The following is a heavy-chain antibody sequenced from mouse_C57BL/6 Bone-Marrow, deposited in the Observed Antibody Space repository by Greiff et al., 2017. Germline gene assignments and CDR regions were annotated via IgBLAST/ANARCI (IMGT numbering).Heavy chain of an antibody. J-gene: IGHJ2*01. V-gene: IGHV1-69*01. Sequence: QVQLQQPGAELVMPGASVKLSCKASGYTFTSYWMHWVKQRPGQGLEWIGEIDPSDSYTNYNQKFKGKSTLTVDKSSSTAYMQLSSRTSEDSAVYYCARIGSIYYFDYWGQGTTLTVSS. CDR2: IDPSDSYT. CDR3: ARIGSIYYFDY. CDR1: GYTFTSYW. D-gene: IGHD1-1*01.